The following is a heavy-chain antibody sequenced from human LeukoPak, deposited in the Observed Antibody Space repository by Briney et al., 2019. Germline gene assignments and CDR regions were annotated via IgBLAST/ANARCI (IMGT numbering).Heavy chain of an antibody. V-gene: IGHV1-18*01. CDR2: ISAYNGNT. CDR1: GYTFTSYG. Sequence: GASVKVSCKASGYTFTSYGISWVRQAPGQGLEWMGWISAYNGNTNYAQKLQGRVTMTTDTSTSTAYMELRSLRSDDTAVYYCARDRHGEYGILTGYYGTFDYWGQGTLVTVSS. J-gene: IGHJ4*02. D-gene: IGHD3-9*01. CDR3: ARDRHGEYGILTGYYGTFDY.